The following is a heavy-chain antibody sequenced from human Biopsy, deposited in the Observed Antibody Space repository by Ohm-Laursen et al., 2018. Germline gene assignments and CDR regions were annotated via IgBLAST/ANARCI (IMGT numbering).Heavy chain of an antibody. V-gene: IGHV3-23*01. Sequence: GSLRLSCAASGFTYTTFAMGWVRQAPGKGPEWVSTISANGATSYYADSVKGRFTISRDNSKNTLYLQMNSVRADDTAIYYCAKGGSITIFGVVINNCFDPWGQGTRVTVSP. CDR1: GFTYTTFA. CDR3: AKGGSITIFGVVINNCFDP. CDR2: ISANGATS. D-gene: IGHD3-3*01. J-gene: IGHJ5*02.